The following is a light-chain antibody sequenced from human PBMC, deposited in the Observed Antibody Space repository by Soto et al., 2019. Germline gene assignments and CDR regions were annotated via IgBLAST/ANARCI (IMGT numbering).Light chain of an antibody. CDR2: EGS. V-gene: IGLV2-23*01. J-gene: IGLJ1*01. CDR1: SNDVGSYNL. CDR3: CSYAGSNYYV. Sequence: QSALTQPASVSGSPGQSITISCTGTSNDVGSYNLASWYQHHPGKAPKLMIFEGSKRPSGVSNRFSGSKSGNMASLTISGLQAEDEADFYCCSYAGSNYYVFGTGTKVTVL.